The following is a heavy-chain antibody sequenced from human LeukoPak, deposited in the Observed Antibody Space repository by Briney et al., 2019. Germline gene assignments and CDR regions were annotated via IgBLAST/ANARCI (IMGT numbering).Heavy chain of an antibody. CDR1: GYTFSGYY. Sequence: ASVTVSCKASGYTFSGYYMHWVRQAPGQGLEWMGWINPKSGGTNYAQKFQGRVTMTRDTSISTAYMELSRLRSDDTAVYYCASQPALVYCGGDCYSNWGQGTLVTVSS. D-gene: IGHD2-21*02. CDR3: ASQPALVYCGGDCYSN. V-gene: IGHV1-2*02. CDR2: INPKSGGT. J-gene: IGHJ4*02.